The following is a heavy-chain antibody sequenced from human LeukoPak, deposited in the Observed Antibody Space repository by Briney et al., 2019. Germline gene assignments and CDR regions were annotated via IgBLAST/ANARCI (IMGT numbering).Heavy chain of an antibody. J-gene: IGHJ4*02. Sequence: PSETLSLTCTVSGGSISSYYWSWIRQPPGKGLEWIGYIYYSGSTNYNPSLKSRVTISVDTSKNQFSLKLSSVTAADTAVYYCARRYYYDSSGPPYYFDYWGQGTLVTVSS. CDR1: GGSISSYY. CDR2: IYYSGST. D-gene: IGHD3-22*01. CDR3: ARRYYYDSSGPPYYFDY. V-gene: IGHV4-59*01.